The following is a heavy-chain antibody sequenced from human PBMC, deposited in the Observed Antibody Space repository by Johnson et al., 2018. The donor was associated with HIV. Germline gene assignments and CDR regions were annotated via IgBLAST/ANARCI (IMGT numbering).Heavy chain of an antibody. CDR2: LWKDGSQK. J-gene: IGHJ3*02. Sequence: QVQLVESGGGVVQPGRSLRLSCAVSGFTVSNYGMHWVRQAPGKGLEWVAVLWKDGSQKYYTDSVQGRFTISRDISKNTLYLQMDSLRPDDTALYYCARGRKDIGAADGLDNDAFDMWGQGTLVTISS. D-gene: IGHD6-13*01. CDR3: ARGRKDIGAADGLDNDAFDM. CDR1: GFTVSNYG. V-gene: IGHV3-33*01.